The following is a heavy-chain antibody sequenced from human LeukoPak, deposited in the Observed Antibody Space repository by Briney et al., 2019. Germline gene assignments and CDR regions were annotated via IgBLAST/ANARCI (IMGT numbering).Heavy chain of an antibody. Sequence: GGSLRLSCRTSGFNFGDYAMSWVRQAPGQGLEWVGFIRTKPYGGTPDYAASVKGRFTISVDDSKSIAYLRMNSLETENTAVYYCTRDLHGDDAFDVWGQGTMVTVSS. CDR1: GFNFGDYA. J-gene: IGHJ3*01. D-gene: IGHD4-17*01. CDR3: TRDLHGDDAFDV. V-gene: IGHV3-49*04. CDR2: IRTKPYGGTP.